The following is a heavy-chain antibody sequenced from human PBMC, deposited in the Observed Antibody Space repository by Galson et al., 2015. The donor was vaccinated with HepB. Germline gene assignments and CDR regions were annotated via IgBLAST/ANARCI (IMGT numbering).Heavy chain of an antibody. CDR2: ISGSGGST. J-gene: IGHJ5*02. D-gene: IGHD6-19*01. V-gene: IGHV3-23*01. Sequence: LRLSCAASGFTFSSYAMSWVRQAPGKGLEWVSAISGSGGSTYYADSVKGRFTISRDNSKNTLYLQMNSLRAEDTAVYYCAKDQQWLVHHHWFDPWGQGTLVTVSS. CDR1: GFTFSSYA. CDR3: AKDQQWLVHHHWFDP.